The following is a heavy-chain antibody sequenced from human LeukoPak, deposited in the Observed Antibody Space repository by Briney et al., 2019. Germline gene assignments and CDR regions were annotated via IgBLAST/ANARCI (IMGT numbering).Heavy chain of an antibody. D-gene: IGHD6-19*01. Sequence: GGSLRLSCAAAGFTFTSYAMSWVRQAPGRGLEWVANIKQDGSEKYYVDSEKGRFTISRDNAKNSLYLQMNSLRAEDTAVYYCARDSKQWLVPSNFDYWGQGTLVTVSS. CDR2: IKQDGSEK. CDR1: GFTFTSYA. CDR3: ARDSKQWLVPSNFDY. V-gene: IGHV3-7*01. J-gene: IGHJ4*02.